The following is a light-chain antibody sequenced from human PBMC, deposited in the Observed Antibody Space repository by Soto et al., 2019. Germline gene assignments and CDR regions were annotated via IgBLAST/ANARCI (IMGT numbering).Light chain of an antibody. J-gene: IGLJ1*01. Sequence: QSALTQPASVSGSPGQSITISCTGTSSDIGAYNYVSWYQQHPPKAPKLMIYDVSNRPSGVSSRVSGSKSGNTASLTISGLQAEDEADYYCYSYTTSRTYVFGTGTKLTVL. CDR2: DVS. CDR1: SSDIGAYNY. CDR3: YSYTTSRTYV. V-gene: IGLV2-14*03.